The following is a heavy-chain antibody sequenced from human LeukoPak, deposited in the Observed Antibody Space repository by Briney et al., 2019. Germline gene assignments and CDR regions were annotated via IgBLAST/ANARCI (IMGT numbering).Heavy chain of an antibody. V-gene: IGHV4-31*11. CDR3: ARGYCSGGSCYSGFDP. D-gene: IGHD2-15*01. CDR2: IYYSGST. Sequence: SETLSLTCAVYGGSFSGYYWSWIRQHPGKGLEWIGYIYYSGSTYYNPSLKSRVTISVDTSKNQFSLKLSSVTAADTAVYYCARGYCSGGSCYSGFDPWGQGTLVTVSS. J-gene: IGHJ5*02. CDR1: GGSFSGYY.